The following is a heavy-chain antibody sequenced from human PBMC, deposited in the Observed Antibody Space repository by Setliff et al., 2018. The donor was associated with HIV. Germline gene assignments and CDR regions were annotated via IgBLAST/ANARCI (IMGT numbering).Heavy chain of an antibody. CDR1: GASVSRGSYY. J-gene: IGHJ6*03. Sequence: PSETLSLTCSVSGASVSRGSYYWSWVRRPAGKALEWIGHIYTSEFADYNPSLRGRVTMSVDPSKNQFSLKLNSVTAADTAIYYCARGNYDTSDYYTNFYYYYMDVWGKGTAVTVSS. CDR2: IYTSEFA. V-gene: IGHV4-61*10. CDR3: ARGNYDTSDYYTNFYYYYMDV. D-gene: IGHD3-22*01.